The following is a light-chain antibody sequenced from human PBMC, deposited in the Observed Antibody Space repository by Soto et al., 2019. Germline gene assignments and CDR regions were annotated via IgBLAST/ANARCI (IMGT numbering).Light chain of an antibody. CDR2: DAS. CDR1: QDISNY. J-gene: IGKJ4*01. CDR3: QQYDNLPLP. Sequence: DIQMTQSPSSLSASVGDRVTITCQASQDISNYLNWYQQKPGKAPKLLIYDASNVETGVPSRFSGSGSGTDFTFTISRLQPEDIATYYGQQYDNLPLPFGGGTKVEIK. V-gene: IGKV1-33*01.